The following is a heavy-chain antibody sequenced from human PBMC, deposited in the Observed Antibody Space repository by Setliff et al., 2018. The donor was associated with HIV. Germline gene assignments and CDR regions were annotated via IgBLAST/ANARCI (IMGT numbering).Heavy chain of an antibody. J-gene: IGHJ5*02. Sequence: SATLSLTCTVSGSSISSNYYWAWIRQAPGKGLEWIGCIDASANTYYIPSLKSRATISIDTSKNQLSLKLRSVTAADTAVYYCARIGSGWSVGWFDPWGQGTLVTVSS. CDR1: GSSISSNYY. D-gene: IGHD6-13*01. V-gene: IGHV4-38-2*02. CDR2: IDASANT. CDR3: ARIGSGWSVGWFDP.